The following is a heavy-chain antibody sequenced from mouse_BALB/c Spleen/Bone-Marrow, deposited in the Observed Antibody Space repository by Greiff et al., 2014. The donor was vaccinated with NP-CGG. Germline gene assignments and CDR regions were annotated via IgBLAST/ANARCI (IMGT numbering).Heavy chain of an antibody. D-gene: IGHD6-1*01. CDR3: TTLARNNPDY. CDR2: IYPGNSDT. J-gene: IGHJ2*01. Sequence: QQSGTVLARPGAAVKMSCKASGYTFSNYWMHWVKQRPGQGLEWIGTIYPGNSDTTYNQKFKGKAKLTAVTSTSTAYMELSSLTNEDSAVYYCTTLARNNPDYWGQGTTLTVPS. CDR1: GYTFSNYW. V-gene: IGHV1-5*01.